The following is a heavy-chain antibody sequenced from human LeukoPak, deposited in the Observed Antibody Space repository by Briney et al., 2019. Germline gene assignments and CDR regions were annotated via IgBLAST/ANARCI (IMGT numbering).Heavy chain of an antibody. CDR3: AKGGGYCSSTSCYRAFDY. D-gene: IGHD2-2*01. CDR1: GFTFSSYA. J-gene: IGHJ4*02. V-gene: IGHV3-23*01. CDR2: ISGSGGST. Sequence: GGSLRLYCAASGFTFSSYAMSWVRQAPGKGLEWVSAISGSGGSTYSADSVKGRFTLSRDNSKNTLYLQMNSLRAEDTAVYYCAKGGGYCSSTSCYRAFDYWGQGTLVTVSS.